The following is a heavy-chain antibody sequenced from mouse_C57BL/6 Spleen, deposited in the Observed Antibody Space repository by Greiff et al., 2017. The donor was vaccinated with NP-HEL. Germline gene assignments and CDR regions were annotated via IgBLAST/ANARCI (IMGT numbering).Heavy chain of an antibody. CDR2: INPNNGGT. CDR1: GYTFTDYY. J-gene: IGHJ1*03. Sequence: EVQLQQSGPELVKPGASVKISCKASGYTFTDYYMNWVKQSHGKSLEWIGDINPNNGGTSYNQKFKGKATLTVDKSSSTAYMELRSLTSEDSAVYYCARSDYGSSPRYFDVWGTGTTVTVSS. CDR3: ARSDYGSSPRYFDV. D-gene: IGHD1-1*01. V-gene: IGHV1-26*01.